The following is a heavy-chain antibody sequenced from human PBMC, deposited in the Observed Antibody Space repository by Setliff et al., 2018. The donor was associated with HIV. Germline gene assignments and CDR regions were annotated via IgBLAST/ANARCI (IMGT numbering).Heavy chain of an antibody. CDR2: IYP. V-gene: IGHV3-7*05. D-gene: IGHD2-8*01. Sequence: GESLKISCKGSGYSFTNYWVGWVRQMPGRGLEWMGIIYPIGSVKGRFTISRDNAKNSLSLQMNSLRVDDTAVYYCAALSLRTNAVYGVISTRFDPWGQGTLVTVSS. CDR3: AALSLRTNAVYGVISTRFDP. J-gene: IGHJ5*02. CDR1: GYSFTNYW.